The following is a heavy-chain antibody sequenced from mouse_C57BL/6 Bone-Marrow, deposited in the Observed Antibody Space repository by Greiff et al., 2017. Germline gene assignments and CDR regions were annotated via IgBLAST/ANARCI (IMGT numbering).Heavy chain of an antibody. J-gene: IGHJ2*01. CDR2: IDPETGGT. CDR1: GYTFTDYE. Sequence: VQLQQSGAELVRPGASVTLSCKASGYTFTDYEMHWVKQTPVHGLEWIGAIDPETGGTAYTQKFKGKAILTADKSSSTAYMELRSLTSEDSAVYYCTTGAGLDYWGQGTTLTVSS. V-gene: IGHV1-15*01. D-gene: IGHD4-1*01. CDR3: TTGAGLDY.